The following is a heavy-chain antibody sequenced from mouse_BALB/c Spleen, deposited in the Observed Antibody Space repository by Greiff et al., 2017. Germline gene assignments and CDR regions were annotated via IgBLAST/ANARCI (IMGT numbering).Heavy chain of an antibody. J-gene: IGHJ1*01. CDR1: GYAFSSSW. D-gene: IGHD1-1*01. Sequence: QVQLQQSGPELVKPGASVKISCKASGYAFSSSWMNWVKQRPGQGLEWIGRIYPGDGDTNYNGKFKGKATLTADKSSSTAYMQLSSLTSVDSAVYFCARSITTVVANWYLDVWGAGTTVTVSS. CDR3: ARSITTVVANWYLDV. CDR2: IYPGDGDT. V-gene: IGHV1-82*01.